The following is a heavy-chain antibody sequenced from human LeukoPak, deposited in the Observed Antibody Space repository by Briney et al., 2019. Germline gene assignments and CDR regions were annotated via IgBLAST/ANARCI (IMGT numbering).Heavy chain of an antibody. V-gene: IGHV1-2*02. CDR3: ARCHYDSSGYYWYFDL. CDR2: INPNSGGT. D-gene: IGHD3-22*01. CDR1: GYTFTGYY. Sequence: GASVKVSCKASGYTFTGYYMHWVRQAPGQGLEWMGWINPNSGGTNYAQKFQGRVTMTRDTSISTAYMELSRLRSDDTAVYYCARCHYDSSGYYWYFDLWGRGTLVTVSS. J-gene: IGHJ2*01.